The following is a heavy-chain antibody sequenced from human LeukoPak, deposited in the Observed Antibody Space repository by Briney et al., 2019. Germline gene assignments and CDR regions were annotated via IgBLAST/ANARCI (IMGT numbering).Heavy chain of an antibody. CDR1: GFTFSSYW. D-gene: IGHD6-13*01. CDR2: INSDGSST. J-gene: IGHJ4*02. CDR3: ATTRHSSWFYYSDY. Sequence: GGSLRLSCAASGFTFSSYWMHWVRQAPGKGLVWVSRINSDGSSTSYADSVKGRFTISRDNAKNTLYLQMNSLRAEDTAVYYCATTRHSSWFYYSDYWGQGTLVTVSS. V-gene: IGHV3-74*01.